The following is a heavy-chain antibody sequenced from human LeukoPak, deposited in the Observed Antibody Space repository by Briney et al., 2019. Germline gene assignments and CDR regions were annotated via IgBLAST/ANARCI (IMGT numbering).Heavy chain of an antibody. J-gene: IGHJ4*02. CDR2: INPNSGGT. CDR1: GYTSTGYY. V-gene: IGHV1-2*02. Sequence: ASVKVSCKASGYTSTGYYMHWVRQAPGQGLEWMGWINPNSGGTNYAQKFQGRVTMTRDTSISTAYMELSRLRSDDTAVYYCARTTAVVVPAATALEFDYWGQGTLVTVSS. D-gene: IGHD2-2*01. CDR3: ARTTAVVVPAATALEFDY.